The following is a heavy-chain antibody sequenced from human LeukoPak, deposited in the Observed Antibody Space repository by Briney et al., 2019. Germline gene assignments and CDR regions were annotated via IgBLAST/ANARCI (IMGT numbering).Heavy chain of an antibody. CDR1: GGTFSSYA. J-gene: IGHJ4*02. CDR2: IIPILGIA. Sequence: GASVKVSSKASGGTFSSYAISWVRQAPGQGLEWMGRIIPILGIANYAQKFQGRVTITADKSTSTAYMELSSLRSEDTAVYYCARGIPFYGSGSISIEWWGQGTLVTVSS. V-gene: IGHV1-69*04. D-gene: IGHD3-10*01. CDR3: ARGIPFYGSGSISIEW.